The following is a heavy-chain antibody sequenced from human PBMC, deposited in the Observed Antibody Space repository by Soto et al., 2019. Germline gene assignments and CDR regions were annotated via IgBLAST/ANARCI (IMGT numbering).Heavy chain of an antibody. Sequence: SETLSLTCTVSCGSISSYYWSWIRRPPGKGLEWIGYIYYSGSTNYNPSLKSRVTISVDTSKNQFSLKLSSVTAADTAVYYCASSFPGYSSSWFDPWGQGTLVTVSS. CDR2: IYYSGST. CDR1: CGSISSYY. D-gene: IGHD6-13*01. V-gene: IGHV4-59*01. J-gene: IGHJ5*02. CDR3: ASSFPGYSSSWFDP.